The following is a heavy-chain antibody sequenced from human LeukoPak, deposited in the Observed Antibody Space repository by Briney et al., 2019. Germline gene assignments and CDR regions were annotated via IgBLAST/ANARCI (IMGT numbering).Heavy chain of an antibody. D-gene: IGHD3-22*01. CDR2: IYPGDSDT. CDR3: ARHGGNYYDSSGYYYGY. J-gene: IGHJ4*02. Sequence: GESLKISCKGSGYSFTSYWIGWVRQMPGKGLEWMGIIYPGDSDTRYSPSFQGQVTISADKSISTAYLQWSGLKASDTAMYYCARHGGNYYDSSGYYYGYWGQGTLVTVSS. CDR1: GYSFTSYW. V-gene: IGHV5-51*01.